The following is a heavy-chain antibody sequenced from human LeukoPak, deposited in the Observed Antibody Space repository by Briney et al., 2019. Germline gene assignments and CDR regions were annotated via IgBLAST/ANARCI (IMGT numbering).Heavy chain of an antibody. J-gene: IGHJ4*02. V-gene: IGHV4-30-4*01. Sequence: PSETLSLTCTVSGGCISSGDYYWRWIRQPPGKGLEWIGYIYYSGSTYYNPSLKSRVTISVDTSKNQFSLKLSSVTAADTAVYYCAREWGFWFTADEPVQWERHFDYWGQGTLVTVSS. CDR1: GGCISSGDYY. CDR3: AREWGFWFTADEPVQWERHFDY. D-gene: IGHD1-26*01. CDR2: IYYSGST.